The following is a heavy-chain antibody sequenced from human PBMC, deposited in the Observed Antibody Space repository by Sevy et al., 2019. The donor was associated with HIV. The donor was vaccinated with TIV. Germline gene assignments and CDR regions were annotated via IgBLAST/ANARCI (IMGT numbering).Heavy chain of an antibody. CDR3: TRWKAAQSIFNY. D-gene: IGHD6-13*01. V-gene: IGHV3-49*04. CDR1: GFTFGDYC. J-gene: IGHJ4*02. Sequence: GGSLRLSCTASGFTFGDYCMSWVRQAPGKGLEWVAFLKSDVYGGTVDHAASVRGRFVISRDDSKTIAYLQMNDLKAQETGVYYCTRWKAAQSIFNYWGKGAPVTASS. CDR2: LKSDVYGGTV.